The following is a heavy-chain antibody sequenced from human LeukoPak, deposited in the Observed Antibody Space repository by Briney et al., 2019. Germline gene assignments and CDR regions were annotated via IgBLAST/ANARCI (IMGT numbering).Heavy chain of an antibody. Sequence: GGSLRPSCTASGVSLSAHPMSWVRQGPGKSLEWVSVISGSGQTTYYAECWKGRFTVSKDNSKNTVYLQMSSLRADDTAVYYCAKEKDYRVFDHWGQGTLVTVSS. V-gene: IGHV3-23*01. J-gene: IGHJ4*02. D-gene: IGHD4-11*01. CDR3: AKEKDYRVFDH. CDR2: ISGSGQTT. CDR1: GVSLSAHP.